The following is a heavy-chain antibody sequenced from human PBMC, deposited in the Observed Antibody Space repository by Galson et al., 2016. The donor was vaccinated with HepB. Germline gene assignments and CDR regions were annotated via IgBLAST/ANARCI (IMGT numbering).Heavy chain of an antibody. D-gene: IGHD6-19*01. V-gene: IGHV3-23*01. CDR2: GSGSGSAT. Sequence: SLRLSCAASGFTFSSYAMSWVRQAPGKGLEWVSGGSGSGSATHYADSVKGRLIISRDNSNNTLYLQMNSLRAEDTAVYYCAKDVAAVAGTDYFDYWGQGTLVTVSS. J-gene: IGHJ4*02. CDR3: AKDVAAVAGTDYFDY. CDR1: GFTFSSYA.